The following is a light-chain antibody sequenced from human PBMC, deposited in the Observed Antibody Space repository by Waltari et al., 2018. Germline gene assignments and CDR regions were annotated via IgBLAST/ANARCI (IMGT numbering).Light chain of an antibody. CDR1: QSISSY. CDR3: QQSYSTPWT. CDR2: AAS. V-gene: IGKV1-39*01. J-gene: IGKJ1*01. Sequence: DIQMTQSPSSLSASVGDRVTITCRASQSISSYLDWYQQKPGKAPKVLISAASSLQSGGPSRFSGSGSGTDFTLTISSLQPEDFATYYCQQSYSTPWTFGQGTKVEIK.